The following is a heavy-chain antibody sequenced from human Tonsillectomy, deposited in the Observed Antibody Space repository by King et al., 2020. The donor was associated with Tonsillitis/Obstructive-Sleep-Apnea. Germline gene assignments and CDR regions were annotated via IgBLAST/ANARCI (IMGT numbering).Heavy chain of an antibody. D-gene: IGHD2-2*01. CDR1: GGSFSDYY. Sequence: VQLQQWGAGLLKPSETLSLTCAVYGGSFSDYYWNWIRQPPGKGLEWIGEINHSGSTNYNPSLKSRVTISVDTSKNQFSLKLSSVTAADTAVYYCARGDIVGVPAAHYYYYYLDVWGKGTTVTVSS. J-gene: IGHJ6*03. CDR2: INHSGST. CDR3: ARGDIVGVPAAHYYYYYLDV. V-gene: IGHV4-34*01.